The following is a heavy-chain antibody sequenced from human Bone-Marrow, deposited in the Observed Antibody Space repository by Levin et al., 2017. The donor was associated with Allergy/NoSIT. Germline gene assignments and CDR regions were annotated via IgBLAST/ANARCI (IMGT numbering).Heavy chain of an antibody. V-gene: IGHV3-30-3*01. CDR1: GFTFSSYA. CDR3: ARDLTSSRTHIAVAGPSIGGYFQH. CDR2: ISYDGSNK. J-gene: IGHJ1*01. D-gene: IGHD6-19*01. Sequence: GGSLRLSCAASGFTFSSYAMHWVRQAPGKGLEWVAVISYDGSNKYYADSVKGRFTISRDNSKNTLYLQMNSLRAEDTAVYYCARDLTSSRTHIAVAGPSIGGYFQHWGQGTLVTVSS.